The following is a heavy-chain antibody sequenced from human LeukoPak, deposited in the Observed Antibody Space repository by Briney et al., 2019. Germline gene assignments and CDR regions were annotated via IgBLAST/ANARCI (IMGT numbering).Heavy chain of an antibody. Sequence: SETLSLTCIVSGGSISSGGYYWSWIRQHPGKGLEWIGYIYYSGSTYYNPSLKSRVTMSVDTSKNQFSLKLSSVTAADTAVYYCARGLMKGWFDPWGQGTLVTVSS. D-gene: IGHD3-16*01. CDR2: IYYSGST. J-gene: IGHJ5*02. V-gene: IGHV4-31*03. CDR1: GGSISSGGYY. CDR3: ARGLMKGWFDP.